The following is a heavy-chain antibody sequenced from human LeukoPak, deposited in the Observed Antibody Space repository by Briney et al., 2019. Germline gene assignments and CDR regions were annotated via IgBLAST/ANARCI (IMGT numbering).Heavy chain of an antibody. CDR1: GGSISSSSYY. D-gene: IGHD3-22*01. CDR2: IYYSGST. CDR3: ARDQYYYDSSGYLTFDY. J-gene: IGHJ4*02. Sequence: PSETLSLTCTVSGGSISSSSYYWGWIRQPPGKGLEWIGSIYYSGSTYYNPSLKSRVTISVDTSKNQFSLKLSSVTAADMAVYYCARDQYYYDSSGYLTFDYWGQGTLVTVSS. V-gene: IGHV4-39*07.